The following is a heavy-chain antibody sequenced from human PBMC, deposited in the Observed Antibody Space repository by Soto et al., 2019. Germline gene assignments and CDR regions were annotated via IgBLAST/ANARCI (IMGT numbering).Heavy chain of an antibody. V-gene: IGHV1-8*01. CDR3: ARVFSITIFGVVIPPYYYYYTDV. D-gene: IGHD3-3*01. CDR2: MNPNSGNT. J-gene: IGHJ6*03. Sequence: ASVKVSCKASGYTFTSYDINWVRQATGQGLEWMGWMNPNSGNTGYAQKFQGRVTMTRNTSISTAYMELSSLRSEDTAVYYCARVFSITIFGVVIPPYYYYYTDVWGKGTTVTVSS. CDR1: GYTFTSYD.